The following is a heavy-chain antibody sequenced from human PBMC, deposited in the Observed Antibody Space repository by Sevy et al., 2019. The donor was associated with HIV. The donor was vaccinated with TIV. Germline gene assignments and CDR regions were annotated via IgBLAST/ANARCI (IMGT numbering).Heavy chain of an antibody. D-gene: IGHD3-10*01. V-gene: IGHV4-30-4*01. CDR3: TWVRGPFGWSDP. J-gene: IGHJ5*02. Sequence: SETLSLTCSVSGGSINNPDFNWSWVRQPPGRGLEWIGYVYYSGNTYYSPSLKTRASLSIDTSKNQFSLDLHSVTAADTAVYDCTWVRGPFGWSDPWGQGTLVTVSS. CDR2: VYYSGNT. CDR1: GGSINNPDFN.